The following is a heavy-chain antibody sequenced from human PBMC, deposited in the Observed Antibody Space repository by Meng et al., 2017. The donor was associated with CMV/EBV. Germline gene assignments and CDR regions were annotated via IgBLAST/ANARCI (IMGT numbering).Heavy chain of an antibody. D-gene: IGHD3-10*01. CDR3: AISMVRGVNRPLDY. CDR1: GYTFTGYY. CDR2: INPNSGGT. J-gene: IGHJ4*02. Sequence: KASGYTFTGYYMHWVRQAPGQGLEWMGWINPNSGGTNYAQKFQGRVTMIRDTSISTAYMELSRLRSDDTAVYYCAISMVRGVNRPLDYWGQGTLVTVSS. V-gene: IGHV1-2*02.